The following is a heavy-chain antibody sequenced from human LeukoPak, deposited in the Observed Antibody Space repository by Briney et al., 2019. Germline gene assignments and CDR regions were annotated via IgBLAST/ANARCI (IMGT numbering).Heavy chain of an antibody. J-gene: IGHJ3*02. D-gene: IGHD6-6*01. V-gene: IGHV3-23*01. CDR3: AKDHSSSVNEGAFDI. CDR2: ISGRGGST. CDR1: GFTFSSYA. Sequence: GGSLRLSCAASGFTFSSYAMSWVRQAPGKGLEWVSAISGRGGSTYYADSVKGRFTISRDNSKNTLYLQMNSLRAEDTAVYYCAKDHSSSVNEGAFDIWGQGTMVTVSS.